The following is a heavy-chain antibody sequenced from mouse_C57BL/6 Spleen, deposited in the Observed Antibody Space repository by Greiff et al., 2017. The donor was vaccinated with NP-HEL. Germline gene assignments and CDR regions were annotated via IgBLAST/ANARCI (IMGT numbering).Heavy chain of an antibody. CDR3: ARATRGYAMDY. CDR1: GYTFTSYW. J-gene: IGHJ4*01. Sequence: QVQLQQPGTELVKPGASLPLSFPASGYTFTSYWMHWVKQRPGQGLEWIGNINPSNGGTTYNEKFKSKATLTVDKSSSTADMQLSSLTSEDSAVYYCARATRGYAMDYWGQGTSVTVSS. CDR2: INPSNGGT. V-gene: IGHV1-53*01.